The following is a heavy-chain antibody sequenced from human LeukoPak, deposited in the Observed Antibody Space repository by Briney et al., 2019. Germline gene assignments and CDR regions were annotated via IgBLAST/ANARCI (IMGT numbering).Heavy chain of an antibody. CDR2: VTPILGTT. Sequence: XXPGQXXXXXGGVTPILGTTNYAQKFQDRVSITTDESTSTAYMELRSLRYVDTAVYYCARDDASATMGFDSWGQGTLVTVSS. V-gene: IGHV1-69*05. D-gene: IGHD1-26*01. CDR3: ARDDASATMGFDS. J-gene: IGHJ4*02.